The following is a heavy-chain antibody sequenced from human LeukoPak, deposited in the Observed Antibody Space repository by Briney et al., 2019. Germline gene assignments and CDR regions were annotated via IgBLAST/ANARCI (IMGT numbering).Heavy chain of an antibody. Sequence: GGSLRLSCAASGFTFSSYAMSWVRQAPGKGLEWVSAISGSGGSTYYADSVKGRFTISRDNSKNTLYLQMNSLRAEDMAVYYCAKVRRNCSGGSCPFDYWGQGTLVTVSS. CDR2: ISGSGGST. V-gene: IGHV3-23*01. J-gene: IGHJ4*02. CDR1: GFTFSSYA. D-gene: IGHD2-15*01. CDR3: AKVRRNCSGGSCPFDY.